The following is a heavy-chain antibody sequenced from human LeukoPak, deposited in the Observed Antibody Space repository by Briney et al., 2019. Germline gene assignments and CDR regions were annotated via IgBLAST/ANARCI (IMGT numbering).Heavy chain of an antibody. CDR2: ISGSGGST. CDR3: ARGTTGRYNWFDP. J-gene: IGHJ5*02. Sequence: GGSLRLSCAASGFTFSSYAMSWVRQAQGKGLEWVSAISGSGGSTYYADSVKGRFTISRDNSENTLYLQMNSLRAEDTAVYYCARGTTGRYNWFDPWGQGTLVTVSS. V-gene: IGHV3-23*01. CDR1: GFTFSSYA. D-gene: IGHD1-1*01.